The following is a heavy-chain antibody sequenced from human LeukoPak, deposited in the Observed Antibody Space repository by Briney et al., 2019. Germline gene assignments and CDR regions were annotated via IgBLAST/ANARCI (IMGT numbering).Heavy chain of an antibody. CDR2: IIPIFGTA. D-gene: IGHD6-13*01. CDR1: GGTFSSYA. CDR3: ASLWGYSSSHTGNGDY. Sequence: SVKVSCKASGGTFSSYAISLVRQAPGQGLEWMGGIIPIFGTANYAQKFQGRVTITADKSTSTAYMELSSLRSEDTAVYYCASLWGYSSSHTGNGDYWGQGTLVTVSS. J-gene: IGHJ4*02. V-gene: IGHV1-69*06.